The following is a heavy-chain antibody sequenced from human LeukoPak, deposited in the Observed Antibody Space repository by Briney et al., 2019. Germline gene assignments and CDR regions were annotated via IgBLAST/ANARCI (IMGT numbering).Heavy chain of an antibody. J-gene: IGHJ4*02. CDR2: INHSGST. V-gene: IGHV4-34*01. CDR3: ARGSSPYSYRVAYGY. Sequence: SETLSLTCAVYGGSFSGYYWSWIRQPPGKGLEWIGEINHSGSTDYNPSLKSRVTMSVDTSKNQFSLKLSSVTAADTAVYYCARGSSPYSYRVAYGYWGQGTLVTVSS. D-gene: IGHD5-18*01. CDR1: GGSFSGYY.